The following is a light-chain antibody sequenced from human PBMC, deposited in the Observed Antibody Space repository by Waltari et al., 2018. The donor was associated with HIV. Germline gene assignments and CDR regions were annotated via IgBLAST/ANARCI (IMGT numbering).Light chain of an antibody. CDR3: SAWDDSLRATV. Sequence: QSVMSHPPSASGTPGQTVTISCSGRFSNLGANTVTWYQHIPGTAPRLLIYGHNQRPSGVPDRFSGSRSGTSASLTIGGLQSEDEADYYCSAWDDSLRATVFGTGTRVTVL. J-gene: IGLJ1*01. CDR2: GHN. V-gene: IGLV1-44*01. CDR1: FSNLGANT.